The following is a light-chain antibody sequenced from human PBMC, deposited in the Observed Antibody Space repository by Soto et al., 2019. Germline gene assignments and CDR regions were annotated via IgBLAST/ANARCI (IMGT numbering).Light chain of an antibody. Sequence: QSVLAQPASVSGSPGQSITISCTGTSRDVGAYNYVSWYQHHPGKAPKLMIYDVSYRPSGVSDRFSGSKSGNTASLTISGLQAEDEADYYCGSYTSSSTLVFGIGTKVTVL. V-gene: IGLV2-14*01. J-gene: IGLJ1*01. CDR1: SRDVGAYNY. CDR3: GSYTSSSTLV. CDR2: DVS.